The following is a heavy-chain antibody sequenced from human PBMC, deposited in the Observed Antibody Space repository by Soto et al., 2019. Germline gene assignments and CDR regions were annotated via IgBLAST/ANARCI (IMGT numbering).Heavy chain of an antibody. J-gene: IGHJ5*02. CDR1: GFTFSSYS. Sequence: EVQLVESGGGLVKPGGSLRLSCAASGFTFSSYSMNWVRQAPGKGLEWVSSISSSSSYIYYADSVKGRFTISRDNAKNSLHLQINSLRAEDTAVYYCAGVLTQQLTWFDPWGHGTLVTVSS. CDR2: ISSSSSYI. D-gene: IGHD6-13*01. V-gene: IGHV3-21*01. CDR3: AGVLTQQLTWFDP.